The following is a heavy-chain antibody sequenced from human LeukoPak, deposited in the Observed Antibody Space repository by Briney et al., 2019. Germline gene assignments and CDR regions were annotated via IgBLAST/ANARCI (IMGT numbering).Heavy chain of an antibody. CDR1: GFTFSSYA. J-gene: IGHJ4*02. Sequence: GGSLRLSCAASGFTFSSYAMHWVRQAPGKGLEWVAVISYDESNKYYADSVKGRFTISRDNSKNTLYLQMNSLRAEDTAVYYCARDYRITIEIDYWGQGTLVTVSS. CDR3: ARDYRITIEIDY. D-gene: IGHD3-10*01. CDR2: ISYDESNK. V-gene: IGHV3-30-3*01.